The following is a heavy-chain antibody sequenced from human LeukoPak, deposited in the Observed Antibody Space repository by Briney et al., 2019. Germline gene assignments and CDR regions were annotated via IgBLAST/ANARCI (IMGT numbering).Heavy chain of an antibody. CDR3: AKGGYTSHYDY. D-gene: IGHD5-12*01. J-gene: IGHJ4*02. CDR1: GFTFSSYA. CDR2: IRATAGTT. Sequence: GGSLRLSCAASGFTFSSYAMTWVRQAPGKGLQWVSAIRATAGTTYYTDSVKGRFTISRDNSKNTVFLQMNSLRAEDTAVYYCAKGGYTSHYDYWGQGILVTVSS. V-gene: IGHV3-23*01.